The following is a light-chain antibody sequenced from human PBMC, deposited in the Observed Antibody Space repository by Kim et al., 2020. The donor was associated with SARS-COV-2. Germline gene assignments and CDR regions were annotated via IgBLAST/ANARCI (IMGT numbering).Light chain of an antibody. CDR3: QQYGTSPYT. CDR2: DAS. V-gene: IGKV3-20*01. CDR1: QSLNRRY. Sequence: LSPGERATLSCRASQSLNRRYLAWYQQKPGQAPRLLIYDASSRASGIPDRFSGSGSGTDFTLTISRLEPEDLAVYYCQQYGTSPYTFGQGTKLEI. J-gene: IGKJ2*01.